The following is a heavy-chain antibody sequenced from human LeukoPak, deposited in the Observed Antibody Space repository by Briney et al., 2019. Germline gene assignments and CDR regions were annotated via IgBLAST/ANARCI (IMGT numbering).Heavy chain of an antibody. V-gene: IGHV4-31*03. Sequence: PSQTLSLTCTVSGGSISSGDYYWNWIRQHPGKGLEWIGYVYYSGSTYYNPSLKSRVTISVDTSKNQFSLKLSSVTAADTAVYYCARDSLRGMDVWGQGTTVTVSS. J-gene: IGHJ6*02. CDR3: ARDSLRGMDV. CDR1: GGSISSGDYY. CDR2: VYYSGST.